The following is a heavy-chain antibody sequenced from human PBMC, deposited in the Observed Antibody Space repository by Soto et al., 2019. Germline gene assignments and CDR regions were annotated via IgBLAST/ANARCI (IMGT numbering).Heavy chain of an antibody. J-gene: IGHJ4*02. CDR3: ARRAGALSSSYDLYFDY. V-gene: IGHV4-31*03. D-gene: IGHD3-16*02. Sequence: SETLSLTCTVSGGYISSGGYYWSWIRQQPGKGLEWIGYIYYSGSTYYNPSLKSRVTISVDTSKNQFSLKLSSVTAADTAVYYCARRAGALSSSYDLYFDYWGQGTLVTVSS. CDR2: IYYSGST. CDR1: GGYISSGGYY.